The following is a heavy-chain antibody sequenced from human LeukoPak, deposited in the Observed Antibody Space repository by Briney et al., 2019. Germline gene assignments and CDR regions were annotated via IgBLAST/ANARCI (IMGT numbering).Heavy chain of an antibody. V-gene: IGHV3-23*01. Sequence: GGSLRLSCVASGFTFSTFAMIWVRQPPGKGLEWVSSIFPSGGEIHYADSVRGRFTISRDNYKSILSLQMNSPRAEDTATYYCATYRQVLLPFESWGQGTLVTGSS. CDR1: GFTFSTFA. CDR3: ATYRQVLLPFES. CDR2: IFPSGGEI. J-gene: IGHJ4*02. D-gene: IGHD5-18*01.